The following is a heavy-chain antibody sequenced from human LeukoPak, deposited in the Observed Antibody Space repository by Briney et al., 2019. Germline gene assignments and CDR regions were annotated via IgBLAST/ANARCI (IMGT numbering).Heavy chain of an antibody. Sequence: SETLSLTCAVYGGSLSGYYWSWIRQPPGKGLEWIGEINHSGSTNYNPSLKSRVTISVDTSKNRFSLKLSSVTAADTAVYYCARGRITTGPRGYFDYWGQGTLVTVSS. CDR1: GGSLSGYY. V-gene: IGHV4-34*01. CDR2: INHSGST. CDR3: ARGRITTGPRGYFDY. J-gene: IGHJ4*02. D-gene: IGHD1-1*01.